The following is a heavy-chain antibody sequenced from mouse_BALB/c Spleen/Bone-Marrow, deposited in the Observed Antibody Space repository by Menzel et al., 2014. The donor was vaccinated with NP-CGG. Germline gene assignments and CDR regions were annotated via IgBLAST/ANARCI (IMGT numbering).Heavy chain of an antibody. CDR2: IYPSDSYT. J-gene: IGHJ3*01. D-gene: IGHD2-1*01. V-gene: IGHV1-69*02. Sequence: QVQLQQPGAELVRPGASVKLSCKASGYTFTSYWINWVKQRPGQGLEWIGNIYPSDSYTNYNQKFKDKATLTVDKSSSTAYMQLSSATSEDSAFYYGTRREGNYAFAYWGQGTLVTVSA. CDR1: GYTFTSYW. CDR3: TRREGNYAFAY.